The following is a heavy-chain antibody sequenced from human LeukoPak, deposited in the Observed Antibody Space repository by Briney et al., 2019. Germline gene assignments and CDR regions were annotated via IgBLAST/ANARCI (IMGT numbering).Heavy chain of an antibody. CDR1: GYTFTGYY. Sequence: ASVKVSCKASGYTFTGYYMHWVRQAPGQGLEWMGWINPNSGGTNYAQKFQGRVTMTRDTSISTAYMELSRLRSVDTAVYYCARNYCSSTSCDHHDAFDIWGQGTMVTVSS. D-gene: IGHD2-2*01. CDR2: INPNSGGT. V-gene: IGHV1-2*02. J-gene: IGHJ3*02. CDR3: ARNYCSSTSCDHHDAFDI.